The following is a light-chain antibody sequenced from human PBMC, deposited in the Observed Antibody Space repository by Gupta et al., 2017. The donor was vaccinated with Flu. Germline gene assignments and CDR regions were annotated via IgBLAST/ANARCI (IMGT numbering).Light chain of an antibody. Sequence: QSALTQPASVSGSPVQSFPIFCSGTSNHVGGYKYLSWYQQNPGKAPKLMLYEVSNRPSGDSTRLSGSKSGNTASLTISGLPAEDGADYYCTAYTSSTTVVFGGGTKVTVL. CDR2: EVS. CDR1: SNHVGGYKY. CDR3: TAYTSSTTVV. V-gene: IGLV2-14*01. J-gene: IGLJ2*01.